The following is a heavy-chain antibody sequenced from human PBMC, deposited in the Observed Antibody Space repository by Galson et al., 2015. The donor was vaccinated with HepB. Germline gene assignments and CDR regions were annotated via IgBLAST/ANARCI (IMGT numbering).Heavy chain of an antibody. J-gene: IGHJ6*03. D-gene: IGHD1-26*01. CDR2: ISGSGGST. Sequence: SLRLSCAASGFTFSSYAMSWVRQAPGKGLEWVSAISGSGGSTYYADSVKGRFTISRDNSKNTLYLQMNSLRAEDTAVYYCAKDWVLGASHYYYYMDVWGKGTTVTVSS. V-gene: IGHV3-23*01. CDR3: AKDWVLGASHYYYYMDV. CDR1: GFTFSSYA.